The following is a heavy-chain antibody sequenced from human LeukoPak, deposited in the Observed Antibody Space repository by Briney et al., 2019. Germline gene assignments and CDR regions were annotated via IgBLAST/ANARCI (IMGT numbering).Heavy chain of an antibody. Sequence: PGGSLRLSCAASGFTFSSYAMSWVRQAPGKGLEWVSAISGSGGSTYYADSVKGRFTISRVNSENTLYLQMNSLRADDTAVYYCARAPGGVTLRTYGMDVWGQGTTVTVSS. V-gene: IGHV3-23*01. CDR3: ARAPGGVTLRTYGMDV. CDR2: ISGSGGST. J-gene: IGHJ6*02. D-gene: IGHD3-16*01. CDR1: GFTFSSYA.